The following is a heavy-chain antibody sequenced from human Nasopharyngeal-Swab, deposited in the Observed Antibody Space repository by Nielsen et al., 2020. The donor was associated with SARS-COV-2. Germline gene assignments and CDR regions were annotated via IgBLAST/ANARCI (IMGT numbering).Heavy chain of an antibody. J-gene: IGHJ6*02. Sequence: GGSLRLSCAASGFTFSSYGMHWVRQAPGKGLEWVAVISYDGSNKYYADSVKGRFTISRDNSKNTLYLQMNSLRAEDTAVYYCARDHGYSCGYYYYGMDVWGQGTTVTVSS. CDR3: ARDHGYSCGYYYYGMDV. V-gene: IGHV3-30*03. D-gene: IGHD5-18*01. CDR2: ISYDGSNK. CDR1: GFTFSSYG.